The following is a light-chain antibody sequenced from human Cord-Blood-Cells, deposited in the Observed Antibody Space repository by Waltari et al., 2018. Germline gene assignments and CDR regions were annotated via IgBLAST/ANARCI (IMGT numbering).Light chain of an antibody. CDR2: AAS. J-gene: IGKJ2*01. V-gene: IGKV1-39*01. CDR3: QQSYSTPYT. Sequence: DIQMPQSPSSLSASVGDRVPITCRASQSISSYLNWYQQKPGKAPKLRIYAASSLQSGVPSRFSGSGSGTDFTLTISSLQPEDCATYYCQQSYSTPYTFGQGTKLEIK. CDR1: QSISSY.